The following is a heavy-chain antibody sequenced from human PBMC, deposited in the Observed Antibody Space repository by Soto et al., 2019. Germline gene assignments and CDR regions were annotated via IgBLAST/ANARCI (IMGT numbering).Heavy chain of an antibody. D-gene: IGHD2-2*01. J-gene: IGHJ3*02. CDR3: ARDLHLDPSSQPGADGNDAFDI. V-gene: IGHV1-3*01. Sequence: ASVKVSCKASGYTFTSYAMHWVRQAPGQRLEWMGWINAGNGNTKYSQKFQGRVTITRDTSASTAYMELSSLRSEDTAVYYCARDLHLDPSSQPGADGNDAFDIWGQGTMVTVSS. CDR1: GYTFTSYA. CDR2: INAGNGNT.